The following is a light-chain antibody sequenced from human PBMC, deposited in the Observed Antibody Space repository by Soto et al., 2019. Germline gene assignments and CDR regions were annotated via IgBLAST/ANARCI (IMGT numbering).Light chain of an antibody. Sequence: QSALTQPPSASGSPGQSVTISCTGTSSDVGGYNYVSWYQQHPGKAPKVMIYEVNKRPSGVPDRFSGSMSGNTASLTISGLQAEDEADYYCKSYTGINNWVFGGGTKLTVL. V-gene: IGLV2-8*01. J-gene: IGLJ3*02. CDR1: SSDVGGYNY. CDR3: KSYTGINNWV. CDR2: EVN.